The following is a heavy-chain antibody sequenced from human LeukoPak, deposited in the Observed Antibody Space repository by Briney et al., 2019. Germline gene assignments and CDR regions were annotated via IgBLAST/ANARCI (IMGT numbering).Heavy chain of an antibody. CDR1: GYTFTSHF. D-gene: IGHD5-24*01. CDR3: ARDNSVRDGAWWFNP. Sequence: ASVKVSCKASGYTFTSHFMHWVRQAPGQGLGWMGIINPRGGSTSYTQKFQGRVTMTRDTSTSTVYMELSSLRSEDTAVYYCARDNSVRDGAWWFNPWGRGTLVTVSS. J-gene: IGHJ5*02. CDR2: INPRGGST. V-gene: IGHV1-46*01.